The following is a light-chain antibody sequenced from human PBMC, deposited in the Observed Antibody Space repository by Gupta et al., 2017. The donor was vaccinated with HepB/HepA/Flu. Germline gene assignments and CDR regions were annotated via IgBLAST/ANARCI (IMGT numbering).Light chain of an antibody. CDR1: SSDIGGYNY. CDR3: CAYSTSSIPYV. V-gene: IGLV2-14*03. J-gene: IGLJ1*01. Sequence: QSALTQPASVSGSPGQSIPISCPGTSSDIGGYNYVSWYQHQPGKAPKVIIYDVTNRPSGVADRFSGSKSGNTASLTISGLQAEDEGDYYCCAYSTSSIPYVFGTGTKVTVV. CDR2: DVT.